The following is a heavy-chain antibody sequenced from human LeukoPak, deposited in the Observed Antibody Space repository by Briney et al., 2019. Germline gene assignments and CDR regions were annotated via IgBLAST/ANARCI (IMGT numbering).Heavy chain of an antibody. CDR1: GFTFSTHA. J-gene: IGHJ4*02. CDR3: AKGPRQQLVTRFDN. Sequence: GESLRLSCAASGFTFSTHAMSWVRQAPGKGLQWVSDISASGGSTYYADSVKGRFTVSRDNSKNTLYLQMSSLRADDTAVYYCAKGPRQQLVTRFDNWGQGTLVTVSS. V-gene: IGHV3-23*01. D-gene: IGHD6-13*01. CDR2: ISASGGST.